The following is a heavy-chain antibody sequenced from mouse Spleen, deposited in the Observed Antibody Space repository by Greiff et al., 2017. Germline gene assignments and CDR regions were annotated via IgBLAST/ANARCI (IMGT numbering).Heavy chain of an antibody. CDR3: ARNLGNGNYVSAMDY. D-gene: IGHD2-1*01. J-gene: IGHJ4*01. Sequence: VKLMESGPGLVAPSQSLSITCTVSGFSLTSYGVHWVRQPPGKGLEWLVVIWSDGSTTYNSALKSRLSISKDNSKSQVFLKMNSLQTDDTAMYYCARNLGNGNYVSAMDYWGQGTSVTVSS. V-gene: IGHV2-6*02. CDR2: IWSDGST. CDR1: GFSLTSYG.